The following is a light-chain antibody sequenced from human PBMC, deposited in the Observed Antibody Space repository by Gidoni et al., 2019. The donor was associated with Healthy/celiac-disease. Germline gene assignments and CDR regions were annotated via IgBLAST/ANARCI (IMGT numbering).Light chain of an antibody. CDR2: DAS. CDR1: QDISTY. CDR3: QQYDNLPT. V-gene: IGKV1-33*01. J-gene: IGKJ5*01. Sequence: DIQMTQSPSSLSASVGDRVTITCQASQDISTYLNWYQQKPGKAPKLLIYDASHLETGVPSRFRGRGSGTAFPFTISSLQPADIATYFCQQYDNLPTFGQGTRLEIK.